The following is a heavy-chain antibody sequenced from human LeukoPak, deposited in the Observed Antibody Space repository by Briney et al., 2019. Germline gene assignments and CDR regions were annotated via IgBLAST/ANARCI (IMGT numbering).Heavy chain of an antibody. CDR3: ARGGGVERWTRWFDP. Sequence: ASVKVSFRASGYTFSGYYMHWVRQAPGQGLEWMGWINPYSGGTNYAQKFQGRVTMTRDTSIRTAYMELSSLISDDTDVYYCARGGGVERWTRWFDPWGQGTLVTVSS. D-gene: IGHD3-16*01. J-gene: IGHJ5*02. CDR2: INPYSGGT. CDR1: GYTFSGYY. V-gene: IGHV1-2*02.